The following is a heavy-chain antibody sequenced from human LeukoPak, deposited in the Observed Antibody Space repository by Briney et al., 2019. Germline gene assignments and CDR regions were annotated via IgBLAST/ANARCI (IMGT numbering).Heavy chain of an antibody. J-gene: IGHJ4*02. Sequence: GGSLRLSCAASAFTFSSYWMHWVRQAPGKGLVWVSRVNSDGSSTNYADSVKGRFTISRDNAKNSLYLQMNSLRAEDTALYYCAKDPGSTVTTTSFGDYWGQGTLVTVSS. D-gene: IGHD4-11*01. CDR2: VNSDGSST. CDR1: AFTFSSYW. V-gene: IGHV3-74*01. CDR3: AKDPGSTVTTTSFGDY.